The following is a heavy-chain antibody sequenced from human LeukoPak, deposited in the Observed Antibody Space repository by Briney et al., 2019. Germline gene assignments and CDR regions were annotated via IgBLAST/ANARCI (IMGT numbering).Heavy chain of an antibody. V-gene: IGHV4-4*07. D-gene: IGHD6-19*01. J-gene: IGHJ6*03. CDR3: ARVRGIAVAGRYYYYYMDV. Sequence: SETLSLTCTVSGGSISSYYWSWIRQPAGKGLEWIGRIYTSGSTNYNPSLKSRVTMSVDTSKNQFSLKLSSVTAADTAVYYCARVRGIAVAGRYYYYYMDVWGKGTTVTVSS. CDR1: GGSISSYY. CDR2: IYTSGST.